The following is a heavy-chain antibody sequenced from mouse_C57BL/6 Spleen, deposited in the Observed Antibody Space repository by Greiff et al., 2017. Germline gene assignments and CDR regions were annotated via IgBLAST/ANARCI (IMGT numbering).Heavy chain of an antibody. CDR2: ISYSGST. CDR1: GYSITSDY. Sequence: EVKLQESGPGLAKPSQTLSLTCSVTGYSITSDYWNWIRKFPGNKLEYMGYISYSGSTYYNPSLKSRISITRDTSKNQYYLQLNSVTTEDTATYXCARASNYAYYAMDYWGQGTSVTVSS. D-gene: IGHD2-5*01. CDR3: ARASNYAYYAMDY. J-gene: IGHJ4*01. V-gene: IGHV3-8*01.